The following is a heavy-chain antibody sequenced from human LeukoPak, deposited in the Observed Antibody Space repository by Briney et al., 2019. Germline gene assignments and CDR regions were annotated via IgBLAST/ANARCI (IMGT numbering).Heavy chain of an antibody. CDR2: INYNGTS. J-gene: IGHJ4*02. CDR3: ARLDCFADTRYNY. Sequence: LETLSLTRMLSVDSTTSVYWSWIRPCPRKGLEWIGYINYNGTSEYNPSLKSRLTISVDTSKNYLFLQLRSLTATDTAVYYCARLDCFADTRYNYWGLGTHVTVSS. V-gene: IGHV4-59*08. D-gene: IGHD3-16*01. CDR1: VDSTTSVY.